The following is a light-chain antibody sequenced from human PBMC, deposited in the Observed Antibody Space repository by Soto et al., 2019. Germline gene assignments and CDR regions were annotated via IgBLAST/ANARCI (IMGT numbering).Light chain of an antibody. Sequence: AIQMTQSPSSLSASVGDRVTITCRASQGISNDLGWYQQKPGKVPKLLIYGASNLESGVPSRFSGSGSGTEFSLTIINLQPEDCATYYCLQDYNYPITFGQGTRLQIK. V-gene: IGKV1-6*01. J-gene: IGKJ5*01. CDR3: LQDYNYPIT. CDR1: QGISND. CDR2: GAS.